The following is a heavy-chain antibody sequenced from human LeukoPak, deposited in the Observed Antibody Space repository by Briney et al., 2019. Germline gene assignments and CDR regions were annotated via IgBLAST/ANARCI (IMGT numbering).Heavy chain of an antibody. Sequence: GGSLRLSCAASGFIFSSYEMNWVHQAPGKGLEWVSSISSSSSYIYYADSVKGRFTISRDNAKNSLYLQMNSLRAEDTAVYYCARDRGFDYWGQGTLVTVSS. D-gene: IGHD5-24*01. CDR1: GFIFSSYE. CDR3: ARDRGFDY. V-gene: IGHV3-21*01. J-gene: IGHJ4*02. CDR2: ISSSSSYI.